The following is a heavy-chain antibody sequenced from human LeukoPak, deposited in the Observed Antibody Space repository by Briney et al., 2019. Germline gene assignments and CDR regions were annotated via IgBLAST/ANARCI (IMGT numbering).Heavy chain of an antibody. Sequence: GASVEVSCKASVYTFTNYYMHWVRQAPGQGLEGVGMINPRGGSTIYAQNFQGRVTMTRDTSTSTVYMEVSSLRAEDTAVYYCARDYSGRSQALDYWGQGTLVTVSS. V-gene: IGHV1-46*01. CDR2: INPRGGST. CDR3: ARDYSGRSQALDY. D-gene: IGHD6-19*01. J-gene: IGHJ4*02. CDR1: VYTFTNYY.